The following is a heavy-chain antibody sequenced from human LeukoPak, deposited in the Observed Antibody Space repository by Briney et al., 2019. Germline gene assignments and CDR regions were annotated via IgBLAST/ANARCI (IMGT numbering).Heavy chain of an antibody. D-gene: IGHD6-19*01. CDR2: INTDGSST. CDR1: GFTFSSYW. V-gene: IGHV3-74*01. J-gene: IGHJ6*02. Sequence: PGGSLRLSCAASGFTFSSYWMHWVRQAPGKGLVWVSRINTDGSSTSYADSVKGRFTISRDNAKNTLYLQMNSLRAEDTAVYYCARRHRIAVAGSTDVWGQGTTVTVSS. CDR3: ARRHRIAVAGSTDV.